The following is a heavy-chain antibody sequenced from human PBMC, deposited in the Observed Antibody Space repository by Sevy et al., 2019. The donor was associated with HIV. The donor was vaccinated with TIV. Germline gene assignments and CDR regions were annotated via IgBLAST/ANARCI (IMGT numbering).Heavy chain of an antibody. J-gene: IGHJ4*02. CDR1: GGSISSYY. CDR3: ASEGASYYDRSGYYRFDY. CDR2: FYYSGKN. V-gene: IGHV4-59*01. D-gene: IGHD3-22*01. Sequence: SETLSLTCSVSGGSISSYYWSWIRQPPGKGLEWIGTFYYSGKNIYSPSLKSRVTISVDTSKNQFSLKLRSVTAADTAVYYCASEGASYYDRSGYYRFDYWGQGTLVTVSS.